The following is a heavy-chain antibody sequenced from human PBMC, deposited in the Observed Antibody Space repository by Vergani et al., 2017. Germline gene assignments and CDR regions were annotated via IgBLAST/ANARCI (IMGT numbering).Heavy chain of an antibody. CDR2: ISSSSSYI. V-gene: IGHV3-21*01. CDR1: GFTFSSYS. D-gene: IGHD3-22*01. Sequence: EVQLVESGGGLVKPGGSLRLSCAASGFTFSSYSMNWVRQAPGKGLEWVSSISSSSSYIYYADSVKGRFTISRDNAKNSLYLQMNSLRAEDTAVYYCARGPPHSYYESSGSPYYFDYWGQGTLVTVSS. CDR3: ARGPPHSYYESSGSPYYFDY. J-gene: IGHJ4*02.